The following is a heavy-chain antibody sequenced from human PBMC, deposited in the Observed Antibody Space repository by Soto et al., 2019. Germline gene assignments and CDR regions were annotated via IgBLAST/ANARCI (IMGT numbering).Heavy chain of an antibody. Sequence: EVQLVESGGGLVQPGGSLRLSCAASGFTFSSHYMSWVRQAPGKGLEWVANVNQAGSVTYYADSLKGRFTISRDNAKNSVFLQMNSLRAEDTAVYYCARAHRVSSGCFDYWGQGSQVIVSS. D-gene: IGHD6-6*01. CDR3: ARAHRVSSGCFDY. CDR2: VNQAGSVT. J-gene: IGHJ4*02. CDR1: GFTFSSHY. V-gene: IGHV3-7*03.